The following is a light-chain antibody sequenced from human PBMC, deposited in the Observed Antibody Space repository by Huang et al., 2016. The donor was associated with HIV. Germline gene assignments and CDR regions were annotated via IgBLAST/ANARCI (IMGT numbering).Light chain of an antibody. Sequence: DIQMTQSPSSLSASVGDRVTITCQASQDISNHLNLFQQKPGKAPKRLIDVAANLKSGVPARFSGSGSGTDFSLTISGLQPEDLATYYCQQYDYFPYTFGQGTRLDIK. CDR3: QQYDYFPYT. CDR1: QDISNH. J-gene: IGKJ2*01. V-gene: IGKV1-33*01. CDR2: VAA.